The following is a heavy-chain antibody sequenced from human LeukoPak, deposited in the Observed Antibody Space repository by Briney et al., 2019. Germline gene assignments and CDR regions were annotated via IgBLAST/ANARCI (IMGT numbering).Heavy chain of an antibody. J-gene: IGHJ4*02. D-gene: IGHD2-2*01. Sequence: ASVKVSCKASGYTITGYHMDRVRQAPGQWLEWMGRSNPNSGDTNYAQKFQGRVTMTRDTSISTAYMELSRLRSDDTAVYYCARDYCSSTSCLFDYWGQGTLVTVSS. V-gene: IGHV1-2*06. CDR2: SNPNSGDT. CDR3: ARDYCSSTSCLFDY. CDR1: GYTITGYH.